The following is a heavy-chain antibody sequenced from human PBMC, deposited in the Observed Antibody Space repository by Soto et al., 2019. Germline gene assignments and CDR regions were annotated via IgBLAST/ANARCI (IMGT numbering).Heavy chain of an antibody. J-gene: IGHJ4*02. V-gene: IGHV3-48*02. CDR3: ARDGDGSSWTDFDY. CDR1: GFIFSSYS. CDR2: ITSSSGSK. Sequence: GGSLRLSCAASGFIFSSYSMTWVRQVPGKGLEWISYITSSSGSKYYAASVRGRFTISRDNAKNSLYLQMNSLRDEDTAVYYCARDGDGSSWTDFDYWGQGTLVTVSS. D-gene: IGHD6-13*01.